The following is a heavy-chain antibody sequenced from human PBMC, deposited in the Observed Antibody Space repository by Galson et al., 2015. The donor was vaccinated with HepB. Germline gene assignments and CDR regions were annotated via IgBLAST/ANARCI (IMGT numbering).Heavy chain of an antibody. Sequence: SLRLSCAASGFTFSSYAMNWVRQAPGKGLEWVSVISGSAGHTDYADSVKGRFTISRDNSKNTLYLQMNSLRAEDTAVYYCAKVVVPADYYFYYGMDAWGQGTTVTVSS. D-gene: IGHD2-2*01. CDR3: AKVVVPADYYFYYGMDA. V-gene: IGHV3-23*01. J-gene: IGHJ6*02. CDR2: ISGSAGHT. CDR1: GFTFSSYA.